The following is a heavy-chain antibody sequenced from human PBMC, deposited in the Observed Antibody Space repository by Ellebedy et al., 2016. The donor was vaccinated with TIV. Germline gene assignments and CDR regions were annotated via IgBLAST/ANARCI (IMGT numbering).Heavy chain of an antibody. Sequence: GSLRLSXTVSGDSISSYYWSWIRQPPGKALEWLGHIYYSGTTNYNPSLKSRVTISVDTSRNQLSLKLSSVTAADTAVYYCARSYSYNSRDAFDIWGQGTMVTVSS. CDR2: IYYSGTT. J-gene: IGHJ3*02. V-gene: IGHV4-59*08. CDR1: GDSISSYY. CDR3: ARSYSYNSRDAFDI. D-gene: IGHD3-22*01.